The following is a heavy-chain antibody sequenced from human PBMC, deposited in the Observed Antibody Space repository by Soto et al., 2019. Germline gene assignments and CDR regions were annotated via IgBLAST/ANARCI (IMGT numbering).Heavy chain of an antibody. D-gene: IGHD4-17*01. V-gene: IGHV6-1*01. CDR2: TYYRSKWYN. CDR3: ARDRAPDYEAFDI. CDR1: GDSVSSNSAA. Sequence: SQTLSLTCAISGDSVSSNSAAWNWNRQSPSRGLEWLGRTYYRSKWYNDYAVSVKSRITINPDTSKNQFSLQLNSVTPEDTAVYYCARDRAPDYEAFDIWGQGTMVTVSS. J-gene: IGHJ3*02.